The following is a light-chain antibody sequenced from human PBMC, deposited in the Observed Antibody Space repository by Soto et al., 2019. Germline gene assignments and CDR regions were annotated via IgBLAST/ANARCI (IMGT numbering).Light chain of an antibody. CDR2: GNN. CDR1: SSNIGAGFD. V-gene: IGLV1-40*01. Sequence: QSVLTQPPSVSGAPGQRVTISCTGSSSNIGAGFDVHWYQQLPGTAPKLLIYGNNNRPSGVPDRFSGSKSGTSASLAITGLRAEDEADYYCQSYDSSLSGSVFGGGTKVTVL. J-gene: IGLJ2*01. CDR3: QSYDSSLSGSV.